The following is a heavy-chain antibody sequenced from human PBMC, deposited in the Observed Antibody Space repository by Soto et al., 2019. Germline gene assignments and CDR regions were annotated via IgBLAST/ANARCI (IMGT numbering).Heavy chain of an antibody. D-gene: IGHD3-9*01. CDR2: IYYSGST. CDR3: AVHKRGFDWLFFYYFDY. CDR1: GGFIISGGYY. Sequence: TLSLTCTVSGGFIISGGYYWIWIRRHPGKGLEWIGYIYYSGSTYYNPSLKSRVTISVDTSKNQFSLKLSSVTAADTAVYYCAVHKRGFDWLFFYYFDYCGQGTLVTVS. J-gene: IGHJ4*02. V-gene: IGHV4-31*03.